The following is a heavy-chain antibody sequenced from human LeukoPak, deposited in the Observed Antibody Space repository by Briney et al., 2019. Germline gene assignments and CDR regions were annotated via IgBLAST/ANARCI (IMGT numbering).Heavy chain of an antibody. Sequence: GGSLGLSCAASGFTFSSYWMNWARQAPGKGLEWVASINHNGNVNYYVDSVKGRFTISRDNSKNTLYLQMNSLRAEDTAVYYCARDHYYDSSGPDYWGQGTLVTVSS. CDR3: ARDHYYDSSGPDY. CDR1: GFTFSSYW. CDR2: INHNGNVN. V-gene: IGHV3-7*01. J-gene: IGHJ4*02. D-gene: IGHD3-22*01.